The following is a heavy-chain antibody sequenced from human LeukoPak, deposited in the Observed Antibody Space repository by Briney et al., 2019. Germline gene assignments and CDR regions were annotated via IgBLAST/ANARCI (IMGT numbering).Heavy chain of an antibody. CDR3: ARDHGVTGTTYDY. CDR1: GFTFSSYS. D-gene: IGHD1-7*01. V-gene: IGHV3-21*01. CDR2: ISSSSSYI. J-gene: IGHJ4*02. Sequence: PGGSLRLSWAASGFTFSSYSMNWVRQAPGKGLEWVSSISSSSSYIYYADSVKGRFTISRDNAKNSLYLQMNSLRAEDTAVYYCARDHGVTGTTYDYWGQGTLVTVSS.